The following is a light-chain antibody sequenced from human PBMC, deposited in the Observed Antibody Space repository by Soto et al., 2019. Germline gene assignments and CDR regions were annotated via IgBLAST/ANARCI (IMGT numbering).Light chain of an antibody. CDR3: SSWATSSSLL. V-gene: IGLV2-14*03. CDR1: NSDIGAFDY. J-gene: IGLJ2*01. CDR2: AVR. Sequence: QSVLTQPASVSGSPGQSITISCTGTNSDIGAFDYVAWYQQHPGNAPKLIIFAVRNRPSGVSNRFSGSKSANTASLTISGLQSEDEADYYCSSWATSSSLLFGGGTKLTVL.